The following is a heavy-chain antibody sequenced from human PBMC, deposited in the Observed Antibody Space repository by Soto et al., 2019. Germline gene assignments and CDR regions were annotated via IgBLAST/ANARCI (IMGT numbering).Heavy chain of an antibody. CDR2: ISGTATRT. J-gene: IGHJ5*02. D-gene: IGHD3-9*01. Sequence: AGGSLRLSCAVSGFNPTTTPLSWVRQPPGKGLEWVSTISGTATRTYYVDSVKGRFFISRDNSKNTVTLQMNNLTVDDTAVYYCATSFRYFDNWGQGTRVTVSS. CDR1: GFNPTTTP. CDR3: ATSFRYFDN. V-gene: IGHV3-23*01.